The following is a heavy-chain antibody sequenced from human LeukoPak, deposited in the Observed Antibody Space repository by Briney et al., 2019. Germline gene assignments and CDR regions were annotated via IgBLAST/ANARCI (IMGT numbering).Heavy chain of an antibody. CDR2: INHSGST. D-gene: IGHD6-19*01. V-gene: IGHV4-34*01. CDR3: ARVSSSGYSSGWKYYYYYYMDV. Sequence: SETLSLTCAVYGGSFSGYYWSWIRQPPGKGLEWIGEINHSGSTNYNPSLKSRVTISVDTSKNQFSLKLSSVTAADTAVYYCARVSSSGYSSGWKYYYYYYMDVWGKGTTVTVSS. J-gene: IGHJ6*03. CDR1: GGSFSGYY.